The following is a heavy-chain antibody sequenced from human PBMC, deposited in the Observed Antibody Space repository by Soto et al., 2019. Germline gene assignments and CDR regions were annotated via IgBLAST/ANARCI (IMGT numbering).Heavy chain of an antibody. J-gene: IGHJ4*02. V-gene: IGHV3-33*01. CDR1: GFTFSSYG. Sequence: QVQLVESGGGVVQPGRSLRLSCAASGFTFSSYGMHWVRQAPGKGLEWVAVIWYDGSNKYYADSVKGRFTISRDNSKHTLYLQMNSLRAEDTAVYYCARDLGGNNDYWGQGTLVTVSS. CDR2: IWYDGSNK. CDR3: ARDLGGNNDY. D-gene: IGHD2-15*01.